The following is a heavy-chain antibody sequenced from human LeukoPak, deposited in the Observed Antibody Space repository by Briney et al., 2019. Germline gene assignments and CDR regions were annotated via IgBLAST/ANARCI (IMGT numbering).Heavy chain of an antibody. CDR3: ATGGDYYDSSGYSY. D-gene: IGHD3-22*01. CDR1: GYTFIAYY. J-gene: IGHJ4*02. Sequence: GASVKVSCKASGYTFIAYYIHWVRQAPGQGLEWMGVINPSGGSTTYAQNFQGRVTMTEDTSTDTAYMELSSLRSEDTAVYYCATGGDYYDSSGYSYWGQGTLVTVSS. CDR2: INPSGGST. V-gene: IGHV1-46*01.